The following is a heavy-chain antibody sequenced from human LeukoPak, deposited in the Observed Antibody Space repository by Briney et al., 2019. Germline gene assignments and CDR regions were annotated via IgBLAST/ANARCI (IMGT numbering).Heavy chain of an antibody. J-gene: IGHJ3*02. Sequence: GGSLRLSCAASGFTFSSYGMHWVRQAPGKGLEWVAVIWYDGSNKYYADSVKGRFTISRDNSKNTLYLQMNGLRAEDTAVYYCARARYSYGRDAFDIWGQGTMVTVSS. CDR1: GFTFSSYG. D-gene: IGHD5-18*01. CDR3: ARARYSYGRDAFDI. CDR2: IWYDGSNK. V-gene: IGHV3-33*01.